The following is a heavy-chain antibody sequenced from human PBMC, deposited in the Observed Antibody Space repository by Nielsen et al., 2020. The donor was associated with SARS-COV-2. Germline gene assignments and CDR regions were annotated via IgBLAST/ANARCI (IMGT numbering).Heavy chain of an antibody. Sequence: GESLKISCSASGFTFSSYAMNWVRQAPGKGLEYVSAISSNGGSTYYADSVKGRVTISRDNSKNTLYLQMSSLRAEDTAVYYCVKDMSHYDSIYYYYGMDVWGQGTTVTVSS. CDR1: GFTFSSYA. V-gene: IGHV3-64D*06. D-gene: IGHD3-22*01. J-gene: IGHJ6*02. CDR3: VKDMSHYDSIYYYYGMDV. CDR2: ISSNGGST.